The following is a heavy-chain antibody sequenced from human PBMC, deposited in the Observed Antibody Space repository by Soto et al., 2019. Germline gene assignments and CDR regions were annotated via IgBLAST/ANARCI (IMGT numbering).Heavy chain of an antibody. V-gene: IGHV4-59*01. CDR3: ARVVITGTTSGAFDY. D-gene: IGHD1-20*01. Sequence: PSETLSLTCTVSGGSISSSAWSWIRQPPGRGLEWIGYIYNNGRTDYNPSLKSRVTISVDTSKNQFSLKLSSVTAADTAVYYCARVVITGTTSGAFDYWGQGTLVTVSS. CDR1: GGSISSSA. J-gene: IGHJ4*02. CDR2: IYNNGRT.